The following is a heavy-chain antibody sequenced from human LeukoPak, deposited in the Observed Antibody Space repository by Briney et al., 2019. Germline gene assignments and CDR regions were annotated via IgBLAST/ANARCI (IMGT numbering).Heavy chain of an antibody. D-gene: IGHD3-10*01. CDR3: AREYGSGGYYNLYYFDY. CDR1: GGSISSGGYY. V-gene: IGHV4-31*03. Sequence: SQTLSLTCTVSGGSISSGGYYWSWIRQHPGKGLEWIGYIYYSGSTYYNPSLKSRVTISVDTSKNQFSLKLSSVTAADTAVYYCAREYGSGGYYNLYYFDYWGQGTLVTVSS. J-gene: IGHJ4*02. CDR2: IYYSGST.